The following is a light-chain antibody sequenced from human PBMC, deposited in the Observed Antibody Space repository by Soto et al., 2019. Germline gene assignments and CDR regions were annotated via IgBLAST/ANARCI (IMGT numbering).Light chain of an antibody. J-gene: IGKJ2*01. CDR2: GAS. Sequence: ESVLTQSPGSLSLSPGETATLSCRASQSIINNYLAWYQQKPGQAPRLLIYGASIRATGVPDRFSCSGSGTDFTLTITRLEAEDFAVYYCQQYGTSPLMYTFGQGTKL. V-gene: IGKV3-20*01. CDR1: QSIINNY. CDR3: QQYGTSPLMYT.